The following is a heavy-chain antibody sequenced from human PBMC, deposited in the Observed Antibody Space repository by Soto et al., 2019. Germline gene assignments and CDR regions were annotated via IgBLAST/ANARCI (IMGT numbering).Heavy chain of an antibody. CDR3: AATKLRFFDWSTRPAYLQH. CDR1: GGSFSGYY. Sequence: QVHLQQWGAGLLKPSETLSLTCAVYGGSFSGYYWSWIRQPPGKGLEWIGEINHSGSTNYNPSLTGRATISVDTHKHQFSLTLSSVNAAETAVYYCAATKLRFFDWSTRPAYLQHWGQGTLVTVSS. V-gene: IGHV4-34*01. CDR2: INHSGST. D-gene: IGHD3-9*01. J-gene: IGHJ1*01.